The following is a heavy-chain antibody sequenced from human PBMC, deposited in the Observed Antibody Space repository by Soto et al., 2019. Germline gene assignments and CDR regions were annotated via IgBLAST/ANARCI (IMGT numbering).Heavy chain of an antibody. CDR3: ATASLRYFDWFAGQAFDI. J-gene: IGHJ3*02. D-gene: IGHD3-9*01. V-gene: IGHV6-1*01. CDR1: GDSVSSNSAA. CDR2: THYRSKWYN. Sequence: SQTLSLTCAISGDSVSSNSAAWNWIRQSPSRGLEWLGRTHYRSKWYNDYAVSVKSRITINPDTSKNQFSLQLNSVTPEDTAVYYCATASLRYFDWFAGQAFDIWGQGTMVTVSS.